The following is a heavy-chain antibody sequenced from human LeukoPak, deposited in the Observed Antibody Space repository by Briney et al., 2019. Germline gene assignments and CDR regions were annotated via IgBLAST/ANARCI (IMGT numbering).Heavy chain of an antibody. CDR3: ARTVSIAAAHVPGYYYYYMDV. CDR2: ISSSGSTI. Sequence: QSGGSLRLSCAASGFTFSSYEMNWVRQAPGKGLEWVSYISSSGSTIYYADSVKGRFTISRDNSKNTLYLQMNSLRAEDTAVYYCARTVSIAAAHVPGYYYYYMDVWGKGTTVTVSS. D-gene: IGHD6-13*01. J-gene: IGHJ6*03. CDR1: GFTFSSYE. V-gene: IGHV3-48*03.